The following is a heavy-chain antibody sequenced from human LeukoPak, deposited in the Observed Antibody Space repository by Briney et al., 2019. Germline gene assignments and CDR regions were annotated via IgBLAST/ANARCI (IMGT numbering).Heavy chain of an antibody. CDR3: ARVEPAAVGQPNDC. D-gene: IGHD2-2*01. Sequence: SETLSLTCTVSGGSINSGDYYWSWIRQPPGKGLEWIGYIYYSGSTYYTPSLKSRVTISIDTSKNQFSLQLRSVTAAETAVYYCARVEPAAVGQPNDCWGQRTLVTVSS. CDR1: GGSINSGDYY. V-gene: IGHV4-30-4*01. J-gene: IGHJ4*02. CDR2: IYYSGST.